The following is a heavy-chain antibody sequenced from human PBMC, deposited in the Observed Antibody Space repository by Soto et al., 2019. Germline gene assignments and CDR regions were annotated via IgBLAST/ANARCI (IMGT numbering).Heavy chain of an antibody. D-gene: IGHD3-3*01. Sequence: GGSLRLSCAASGFTDSTYHMSWVRQTPGKGLEWVSGIYSGGGIYYADSVKGRFTISRDNSKNTLYLQMNSLRAEDTAVYYCAKDLNPTIFGVVHPTYYGMDVWGQGTTVTVSS. J-gene: IGHJ6*02. CDR2: IYSGGGI. V-gene: IGHV3-53*01. CDR1: GFTDSTYH. CDR3: AKDLNPTIFGVVHPTYYGMDV.